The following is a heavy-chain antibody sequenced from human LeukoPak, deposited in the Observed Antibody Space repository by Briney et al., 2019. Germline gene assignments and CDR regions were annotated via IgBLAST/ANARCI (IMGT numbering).Heavy chain of an antibody. J-gene: IGHJ4*02. CDR1: GGSISSGGYY. CDR3: ARLSQLNYADY. V-gene: IGHV4-31*03. D-gene: IGHD1-7*01. Sequence: SQTLSLTCTVSGGSISSGGYYWSWLRQHPGKGVEWIGYIYYSGRNYYNPSLKRRVTISEDTTKNQFSLKLSSVTAADTAVYYCARLSQLNYADYWGQGTLVTVSS. CDR2: IYYSGRN.